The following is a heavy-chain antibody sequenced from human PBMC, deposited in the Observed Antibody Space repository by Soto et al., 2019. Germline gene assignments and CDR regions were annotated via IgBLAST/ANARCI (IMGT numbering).Heavy chain of an antibody. V-gene: IGHV4-31*03. CDR1: GGSISSGGYY. D-gene: IGHD4-17*01. CDR2: IYYSGST. Sequence: SETLSLTCTVSGGSISSGGYYWSWIRQHPGKGLEWIGYIYYSGSTYYNPSLKSRVTTSVDTSKNQFSLKLSSVTAADTAVYYCAGSDYGYYFDYWGQGTLVTVSS. J-gene: IGHJ4*02. CDR3: AGSDYGYYFDY.